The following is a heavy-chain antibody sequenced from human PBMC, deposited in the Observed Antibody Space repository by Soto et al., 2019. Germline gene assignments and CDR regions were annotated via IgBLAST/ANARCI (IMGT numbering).Heavy chain of an antibody. Sequence: PGGSLRLSCAASGFTFSNAWMNWVRQAPGKGLEWVGRIKSKTDGGTTDYAAPVKGRFTISRDDSKNTLYLQMNSLRAEDTAVYYCTKSRSAMIYYFDFWGLGALVTVSS. D-gene: IGHD3-22*01. J-gene: IGHJ4*02. CDR3: TKSRSAMIYYFDF. CDR1: GFTFSNAW. CDR2: IKSKTDGGTT. V-gene: IGHV3-15*07.